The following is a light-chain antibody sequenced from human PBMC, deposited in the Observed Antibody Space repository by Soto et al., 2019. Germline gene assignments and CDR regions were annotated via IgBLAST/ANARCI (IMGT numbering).Light chain of an antibody. CDR3: QQYNNWRGT. Sequence: EIVMTQSAATLSVSPGERATLSCRASQSVSSNLAWYQQKPGQAPRLLIYGVSTRATGIPARFSGSGSGTEFTLTISSLQSEDFAVYYCQQYNNWRGTFGQGTKVDIK. J-gene: IGKJ1*01. V-gene: IGKV3-15*01. CDR2: GVS. CDR1: QSVSSN.